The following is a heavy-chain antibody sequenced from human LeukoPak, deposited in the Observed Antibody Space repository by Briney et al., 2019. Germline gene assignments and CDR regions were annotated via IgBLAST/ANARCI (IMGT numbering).Heavy chain of an antibody. CDR2: ISTYNGNT. CDR3: ARGRDWNYAFDY. CDR1: GYTFTDYH. J-gene: IGHJ4*02. V-gene: IGHV1-18*04. Sequence: ASVKVSCKASGYTFTDYHMHWVRQAPGQGLEWMGWISTYNGNTNYAQKLQGRVTMTTDTSTSTAYMELRSLKSDDTAVYYCARGRDWNYAFDYWGQGTLVTVSS. D-gene: IGHD1-7*01.